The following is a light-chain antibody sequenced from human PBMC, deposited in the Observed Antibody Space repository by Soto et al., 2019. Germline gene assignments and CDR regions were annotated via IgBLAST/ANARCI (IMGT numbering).Light chain of an antibody. Sequence: EIVLTQSPGTLSLSPGEIATLSCSASQSVNSGYLVWYQQKPGQAPRLLIFGASSRAPGIPDRFSVSGSGKDFTLTISRLEPEDFAVYYCKQYGSSPNFGQGTRLEIK. CDR2: GAS. CDR1: QSVNSGY. V-gene: IGKV3-20*01. CDR3: KQYGSSPN. J-gene: IGKJ5*01.